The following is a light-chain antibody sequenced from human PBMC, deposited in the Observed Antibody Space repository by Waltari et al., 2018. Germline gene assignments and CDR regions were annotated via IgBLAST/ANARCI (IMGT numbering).Light chain of an antibody. Sequence: STLPQPASVSGSPGQSISISCPGTRSDVGRYDYVSWYQQHPDKAPKLLIYDVTQRPSGISHRFSGSKSGYTASLTISGLQSEDEADYYCLSYTTSDTYVFGSGTRVTVL. CDR2: DVT. CDR3: LSYTTSDTYV. J-gene: IGLJ1*01. CDR1: RSDVGRYDY. V-gene: IGLV2-14*03.